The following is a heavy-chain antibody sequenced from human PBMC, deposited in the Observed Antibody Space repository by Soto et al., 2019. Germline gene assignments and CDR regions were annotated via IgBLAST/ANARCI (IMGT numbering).Heavy chain of an antibody. Sequence: QVQLVQSGAEVKKPGASVKVSYKASGYTFTSYAMHWVRQAPGQRLEWMGWINGGNGNTKYSQKFQGRVTITRATSASTAYMELSSLRSEDTAVYYCARDSDGDYSTFFYYWGQRTLVTVSS. J-gene: IGHJ4*02. D-gene: IGHD4-17*01. V-gene: IGHV1-3*01. CDR3: ARDSDGDYSTFFYY. CDR1: GYTFTSYA. CDR2: INGGNGNT.